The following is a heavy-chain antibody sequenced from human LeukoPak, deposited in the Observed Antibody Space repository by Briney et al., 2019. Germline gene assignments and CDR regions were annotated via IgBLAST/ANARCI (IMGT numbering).Heavy chain of an antibody. Sequence: GGSLRLSCAASGFIFSDYYMSWFRQVPGKGLEWIAYTSFSGRTTYYADSVEGRFTISRDNAQNSLFLQMNSLRAEDTALYYCVRGALTYYYDSWGQGTLVTVST. J-gene: IGHJ4*02. D-gene: IGHD4/OR15-4a*01. V-gene: IGHV3-11*01. CDR1: GFIFSDYY. CDR2: TSFSGRTT. CDR3: VRGALTYYYDS.